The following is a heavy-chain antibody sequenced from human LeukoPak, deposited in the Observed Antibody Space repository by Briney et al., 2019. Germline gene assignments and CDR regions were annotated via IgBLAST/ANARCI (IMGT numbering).Heavy chain of an antibody. CDR2: IYHSGST. CDR3: ARVYYDSSGYPGGDFDI. V-gene: IGHV4-39*07. Sequence: PSETLSLTCTVSGGSISSSSYYWGWIRQPPGKGLEWIGSIYHSGSTYYNPSLKSRVTISVDTSKNQFSLKLSSVTAADTAVYYCARVYYDSSGYPGGDFDIWGQGTMVTVSS. D-gene: IGHD3-22*01. J-gene: IGHJ3*02. CDR1: GGSISSSSYY.